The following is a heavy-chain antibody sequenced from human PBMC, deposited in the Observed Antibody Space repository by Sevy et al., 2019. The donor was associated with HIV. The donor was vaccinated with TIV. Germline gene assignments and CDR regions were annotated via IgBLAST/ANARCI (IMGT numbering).Heavy chain of an antibody. Sequence: ASVKVSCKVSGYTLTELSMHWVRQAPGKGLEWMGGFDPEDGETIYAQKFQGRVTMIEDTSTDTAYMELSSLRSEDTAVYYCATGDTTTVTTYFDYWGQGTLVTVSS. V-gene: IGHV1-24*01. CDR1: GYTLTELS. J-gene: IGHJ4*02. CDR3: ATGDTTTVTTYFDY. D-gene: IGHD4-17*01. CDR2: FDPEDGET.